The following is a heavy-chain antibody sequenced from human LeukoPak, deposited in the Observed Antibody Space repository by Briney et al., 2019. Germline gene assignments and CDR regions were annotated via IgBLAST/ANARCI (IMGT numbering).Heavy chain of an antibody. V-gene: IGHV1-69-2*01. CDR1: GYTFTDYC. D-gene: IGHD1/OR15-1a*01. J-gene: IGHJ4*02. CDR2: VDPEDGET. CDR3: ATVKNGGNNLFDY. Sequence: ASVKVSCKVSGYTFTDYCMHWVQQAPGKGLEWMGLVDPEDGETIYAEKFQGRVTITADTSTDTAYMELGSLRSEDTAVYYCATVKNGGNNLFDYWGQGTLVTVSS.